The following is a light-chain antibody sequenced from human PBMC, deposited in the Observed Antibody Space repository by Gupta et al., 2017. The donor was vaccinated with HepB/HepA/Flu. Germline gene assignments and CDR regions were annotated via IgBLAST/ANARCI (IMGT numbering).Light chain of an antibody. J-gene: IGKJ4*01. Sequence: DIQMTQSPSSLSASVGDRVTITCRASQGIRTDLDWYQQKPGKAPKRLIYRASTLQSGVPSRFGGSGSATEFTLTISSLQPEDFATYYCLQLNTYPLTFGGGTKVEIK. CDR1: QGIRTD. CDR2: RAS. V-gene: IGKV1-17*01. CDR3: LQLNTYPLT.